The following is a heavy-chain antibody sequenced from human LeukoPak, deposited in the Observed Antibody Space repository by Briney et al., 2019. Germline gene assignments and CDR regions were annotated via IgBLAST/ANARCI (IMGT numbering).Heavy chain of an antibody. CDR1: GGSISSYY. V-gene: IGHV4-59*01. D-gene: IGHD2-2*02. J-gene: IGHJ4*02. Sequence: SETLSLTCTVSGGSISSYYWSWIRQPPGKGLEWIGYIYYSGSTNYNPSLKSRVTISVDTSKNQFSLKLSSVTAADTAVYYCARGRVVPAAIDWGQGTPVTVSS. CDR3: ARGRVVPAAID. CDR2: IYYSGST.